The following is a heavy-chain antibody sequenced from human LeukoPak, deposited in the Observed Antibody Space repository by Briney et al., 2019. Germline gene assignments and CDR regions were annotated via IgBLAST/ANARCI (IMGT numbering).Heavy chain of an antibody. CDR3: ARVTYDSGWYYSGDY. CDR1: GFTFSDYY. J-gene: IGHJ4*02. Sequence: GGSLRLSCVASGFTFSDYYMSWIRQAPAKGLEWVSYISFSDNTIYYADSVKGRFTISRDNAKNSLYLQLNSLRAEDTAVYYCARVTYDSGWYYSGDYWGQGTLVTVSS. V-gene: IGHV3-11*01. D-gene: IGHD6-19*01. CDR2: ISFSDNTI.